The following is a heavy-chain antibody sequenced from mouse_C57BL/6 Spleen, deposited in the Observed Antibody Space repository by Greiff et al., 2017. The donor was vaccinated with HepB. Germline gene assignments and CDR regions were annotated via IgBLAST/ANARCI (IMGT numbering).Heavy chain of an antibody. V-gene: IGHV5-4*01. CDR2: ISDGGSYT. CDR3: AREGVGSSHFDY. CDR1: GFTFSSYA. D-gene: IGHD1-1*02. J-gene: IGHJ2*01. Sequence: EVKVEESGGGLVKPGGSLKLSCAASGFTFSSYAMSWVRQTPEKRLEWVATISDGGSYTYYPDNVKGRFTISRDNAKNNLYLQMSHLKSEDTAMYYCAREGVGSSHFDYWGQGTTLTVSS.